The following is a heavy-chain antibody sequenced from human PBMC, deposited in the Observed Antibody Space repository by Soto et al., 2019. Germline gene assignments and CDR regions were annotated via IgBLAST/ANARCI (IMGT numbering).Heavy chain of an antibody. V-gene: IGHV1-18*01. CDR2: ISAYNGNT. CDR3: ARDQPQYYYDSSGYFDY. Sequence: QVPLVQSGAEVKKPGASVKVSCKASGYTFTTYGISWVRQAPGQGLEWMGWISAYNGNTNYAQKLQGRVTMTTDTSTSTAYTELRSLRSDDTAVYYCARDQPQYYYDSSGYFDYWGPGTLVTVSS. J-gene: IGHJ4*02. CDR1: GYTFTTYG. D-gene: IGHD3-22*01.